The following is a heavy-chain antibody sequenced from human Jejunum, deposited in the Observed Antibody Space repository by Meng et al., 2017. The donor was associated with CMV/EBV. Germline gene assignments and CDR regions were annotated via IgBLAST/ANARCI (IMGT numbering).Heavy chain of an antibody. Sequence: FTFRSYAIHWVHQAPGKGLEWVALISYDGSDKYYADSVQGRFTISRDNSQNTLYLEMNSLRAEDTAVYYCAKDPSGSYYHYGMDFWGQGTTVTVSS. CDR3: AKDPSGSYYHYGMDF. D-gene: IGHD6-25*01. J-gene: IGHJ6*02. CDR2: ISYDGSDK. V-gene: IGHV3-30-3*02. CDR1: FTFRSYA.